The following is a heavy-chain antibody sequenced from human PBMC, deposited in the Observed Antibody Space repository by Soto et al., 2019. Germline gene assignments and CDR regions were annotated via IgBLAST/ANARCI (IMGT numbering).Heavy chain of an antibody. J-gene: IGHJ4*02. D-gene: IGHD2-8*02. V-gene: IGHV1-18*01. Sequence: QVQLVQSGAEVKKPGASVKVSCKASGYTFTSYGISWVRQAPGQGLEWMGWISAYNGNTKYAQKLQGRVTMTSDTSPSTAYTALRSLRSDDPAVYYCASSRLVGYGIEGEGEWGQGTLVTVSS. CDR1: GYTFTSYG. CDR3: ASSRLVGYGIEGEGE. CDR2: ISAYNGNT.